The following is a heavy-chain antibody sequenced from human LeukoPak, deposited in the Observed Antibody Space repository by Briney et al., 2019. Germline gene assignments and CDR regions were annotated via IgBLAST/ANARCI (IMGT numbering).Heavy chain of an antibody. V-gene: IGHV3-74*01. CDR2: INSDGSST. CDR3: AASKELDY. J-gene: IGHJ4*02. Sequence: GGSLRLSCAASGFTFSSYWMHWVRQAPGKGLVSVSRINSDGSSTSYADSVKGRFTISRDNAKNTLYLQMNSLRAEDTAVYYCAASKELDYWGQGTLVTVSS. D-gene: IGHD1-26*01. CDR1: GFTFSSYW.